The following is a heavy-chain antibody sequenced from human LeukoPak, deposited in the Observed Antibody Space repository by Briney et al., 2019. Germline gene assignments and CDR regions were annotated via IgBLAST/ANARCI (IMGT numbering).Heavy chain of an antibody. D-gene: IGHD3-10*02. J-gene: IGHJ5*02. CDR1: GFTFHIYA. CDR2: ISGRGDNA. V-gene: IGHV3-23*01. CDR3: AKDRGPYVAIDNNWLDP. Sequence: GGSLRLSCVASGFTFHIYAMNWVRQAPGKGLEWVSAISGRGDNAHYADSVKGRLSISRDNSKNTVYLEMSTLTGEDTAVYCAKDRGPYVAIDNNWLDPWGQGTLVIVSS.